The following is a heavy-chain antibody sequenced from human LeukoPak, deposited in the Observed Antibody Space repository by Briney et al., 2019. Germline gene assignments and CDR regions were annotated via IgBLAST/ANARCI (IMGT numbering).Heavy chain of an antibody. D-gene: IGHD4-17*01. CDR3: ARDEDYGDYEYRDL. J-gene: IGHJ2*01. CDR2: ISSSSYYI. CDR1: GFTFSSYS. Sequence: PGGSLRLSCAASGFTFSSYSMNWVRQAPGKGLEWVSYISSSSYYIYYAASVKGRFTISRDNAKNSLYLQMNSLRAEDTAVYYCARDEDYGDYEYRDLWGRGTLVTVSS. V-gene: IGHV3-21*01.